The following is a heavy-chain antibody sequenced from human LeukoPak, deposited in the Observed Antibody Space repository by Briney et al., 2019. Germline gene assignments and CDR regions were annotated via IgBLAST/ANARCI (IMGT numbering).Heavy chain of an antibody. CDR3: AKGVSGWYIFDY. Sequence: GSLRLSCAVSGFTISSYAMSWVRQAPGKGLEWVSAISGSGGSTDYADSVKGRFTISRDYSKNTLYLQMNSLRAEDTAVYYCAKGVSGWYIFDYWGQGTLVTVSS. CDR2: ISGSGGST. V-gene: IGHV3-23*01. CDR1: GFTISSYA. D-gene: IGHD6-19*01. J-gene: IGHJ4*02.